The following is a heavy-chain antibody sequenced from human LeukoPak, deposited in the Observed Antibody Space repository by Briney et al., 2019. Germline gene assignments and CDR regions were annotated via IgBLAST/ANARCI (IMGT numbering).Heavy chain of an antibody. D-gene: IGHD6-19*01. J-gene: IGHJ4*02. CDR1: GGSISSYY. V-gene: IGHV4-59*05. CDR2: IYYSGST. CDR3: AIRGAVAGTVGNYFDY. Sequence: KPSETLSLTCTVSGGSISSYYWSWIRQPPGKGLEWIGSIYYSGSTYYNPSLKSRVTISVDTSKNQFSLKLSSVTAADTAVYYCAIRGAVAGTVGNYFDYWGQETLVTVSS.